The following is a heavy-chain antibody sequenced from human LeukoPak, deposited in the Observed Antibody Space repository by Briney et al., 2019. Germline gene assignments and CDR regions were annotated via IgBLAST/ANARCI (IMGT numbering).Heavy chain of an antibody. D-gene: IGHD1-1*01. J-gene: IGHJ4*02. Sequence: GGSLRLSCAASGFTFSGYWMSWVRQAPGKGLEWVANIKQDGSEKYYVDSVKGRFTISRDNAKNSLYLQMNSLRAEDTAAYYCARGFIKLDYWGQGTLVTVSS. CDR3: ARGFIKLDY. CDR1: GFTFSGYW. CDR2: IKQDGSEK. V-gene: IGHV3-7*01.